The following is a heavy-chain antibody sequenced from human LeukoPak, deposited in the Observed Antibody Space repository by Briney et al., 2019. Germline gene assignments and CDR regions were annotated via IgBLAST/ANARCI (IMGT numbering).Heavy chain of an antibody. CDR1: GGSISSISYY. Sequence: SETLSLTCTVSGGSISSISYYWGWIRQPPGKGLEWIGSIYYSGSTYYNPSLKSRVTISVDTSKNQFSLKLSSVTAADTAVYYCARDGEYSSSSPWFDPWGQGTLVTVSS. CDR3: ARDGEYSSSSPWFDP. D-gene: IGHD6-6*01. V-gene: IGHV4-39*07. J-gene: IGHJ5*02. CDR2: IYYSGST.